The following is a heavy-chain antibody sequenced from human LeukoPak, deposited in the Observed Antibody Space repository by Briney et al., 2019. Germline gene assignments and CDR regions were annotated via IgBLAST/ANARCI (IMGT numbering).Heavy chain of an antibody. CDR3: AKQISSSWSPFDY. CDR1: GFTFSDYY. V-gene: IGHV3-11*01. D-gene: IGHD6-13*01. Sequence: PGGSLRLSCAASGFTFSDYYMSWIRQAPGKGLEWVSYISSSGTTIYYADSVKGRFTISRDNAKNSLYLQMNSLRAEDTAVYYCAKQISSSWSPFDYWGQGTLVPVSS. J-gene: IGHJ4*02. CDR2: ISSSGTTI.